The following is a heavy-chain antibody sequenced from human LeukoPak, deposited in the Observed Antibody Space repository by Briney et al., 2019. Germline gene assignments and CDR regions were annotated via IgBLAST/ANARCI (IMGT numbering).Heavy chain of an antibody. CDR3: ARQGLGKPTDY. D-gene: IGHD6-19*01. Sequence: PSETLSLTCSVAGVSISDSTYYCAWIRQPPGKGLEYIASISYSGSHYYTPSLESRVTISVDTSKKQFSLRLSSVTAADTAVYYCARQGLGKPTDYWGQGALVTVSS. J-gene: IGHJ4*02. V-gene: IGHV4-39*01. CDR1: GVSISDSTYY. CDR2: ISYSGSH.